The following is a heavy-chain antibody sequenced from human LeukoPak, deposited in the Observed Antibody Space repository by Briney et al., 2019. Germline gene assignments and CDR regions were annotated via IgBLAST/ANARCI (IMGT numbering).Heavy chain of an antibody. CDR1: GASISSYY. CDR2: IYYSGST. J-gene: IGHJ4*02. Sequence: SETLSLTCTVSGASISSYYWGWIRQPPGKGLEWIGSIYYSGSTYYNPSLKSRVTISVDTSKNQFSLKLSSVTAADTAVYYCARYDSGEFDYWGQGTLVIVSS. D-gene: IGHD3-10*01. CDR3: ARYDSGEFDY. V-gene: IGHV4-39*01.